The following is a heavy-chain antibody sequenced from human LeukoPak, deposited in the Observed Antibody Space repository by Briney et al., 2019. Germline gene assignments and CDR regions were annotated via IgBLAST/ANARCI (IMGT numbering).Heavy chain of an antibody. CDR1: GFTFSSYA. V-gene: IGHV3-23*01. CDR3: ARREMFDGAIDY. D-gene: IGHD3-9*01. CDR2: ISGSGGST. Sequence: GGSLRLSCAASGFTFSSYAMSWVRRAPGKGLEGVSAISGSGGSTYYADSEKGRFTISRDNSKNTLYLQMNSLRAEDTAVYYCARREMFDGAIDYWGQGTLVTVSS. J-gene: IGHJ4*02.